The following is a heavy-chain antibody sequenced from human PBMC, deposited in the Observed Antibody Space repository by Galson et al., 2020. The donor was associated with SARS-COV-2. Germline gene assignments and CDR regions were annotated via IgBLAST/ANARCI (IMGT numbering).Heavy chain of an antibody. D-gene: IGHD3-16*01. CDR3: ARGAYPYYYYYYMDV. CDR1: GFTFNNFG. J-gene: IGHJ6*03. Sequence: GGSLRLSCEASGFTFNNFGMHWVRQAPGKGLEWLAVISYEGSKKYYEDSLKGRFTISRDNFKNTVYLQMSSLSAGDTAVYYCARGAYPYYYYYYMDVWGKGTTVTVSS. V-gene: IGHV3-33*08. CDR2: ISYEGSKK.